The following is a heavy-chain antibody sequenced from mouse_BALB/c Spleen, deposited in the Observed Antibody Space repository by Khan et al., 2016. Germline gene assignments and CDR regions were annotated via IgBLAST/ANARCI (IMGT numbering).Heavy chain of an antibody. V-gene: IGHV5-17*02. Sequence: EVELVESGGGLVQPGGSRKLSCAASGFTFSSFGMHWVRQAPEKGLEWVAYISSGSSTIHYADTVKGRFTISRDNPKNTLFLQMTSRRSEDTAMYYCARAGTWAMDYWGQGTSVTVSS. CDR1: GFTFSSFG. CDR2: ISSGSSTI. J-gene: IGHJ4*01. CDR3: ARAGTWAMDY. D-gene: IGHD3-1*01.